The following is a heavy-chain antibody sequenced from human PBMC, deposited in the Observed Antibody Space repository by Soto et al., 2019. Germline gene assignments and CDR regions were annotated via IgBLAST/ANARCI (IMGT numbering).Heavy chain of an antibody. CDR3: ARDRGVAASGTNWFDP. CDR2: IMPMFATA. J-gene: IGHJ5*02. CDR1: GGTFSNHA. D-gene: IGHD6-13*01. V-gene: IGHV1-69*18. Sequence: QVQLVQSGAEVKKPGSSVMVSCKASGGTFSNHAISWLRQAPGQGLEWMGMIMPMFATAHYAHKFQGRVTLTADESTDTVYMDLRSLTSDDTSVYYCARDRGVAASGTNWFDPWGQGTLVTVSS.